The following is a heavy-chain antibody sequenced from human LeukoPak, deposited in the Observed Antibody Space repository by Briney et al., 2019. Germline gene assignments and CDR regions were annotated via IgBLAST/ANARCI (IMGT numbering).Heavy chain of an antibody. CDR3: AKDLEARYGDYPAAFDI. D-gene: IGHD4-17*01. CDR2: ISYDGSDR. V-gene: IGHV3-30*18. J-gene: IGHJ3*02. Sequence: PGKSLRLSCVASGFTFSSYGMHWVRQAPGKGPEWVAVISYDGSDRYYANFVKGRFTISRDNSKNTLYLQMNSLRAEDTAVYYCAKDLEARYGDYPAAFDIWGQGTMVTVSS. CDR1: GFTFSSYG.